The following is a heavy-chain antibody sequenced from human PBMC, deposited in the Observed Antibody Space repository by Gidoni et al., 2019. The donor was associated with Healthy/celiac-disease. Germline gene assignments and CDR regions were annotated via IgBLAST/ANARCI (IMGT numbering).Heavy chain of an antibody. CDR2: ISSSSSYI. CDR3: AREARIAVAGTQDDYYYYGMDV. J-gene: IGHJ6*02. D-gene: IGHD6-19*01. CDR1: GFTFSSYS. V-gene: IGHV3-21*01. Sequence: EVQLVGSGGGLVKPGGSLRLSCAASGFTFSSYSMNWVRQAPGKGLEWVSSISSSSSYIYYADSVKGRFTISRDNAKNSLYLQMNSLRAEDTAVYYCAREARIAVAGTQDDYYYYGMDVWGQGTTVTVSS.